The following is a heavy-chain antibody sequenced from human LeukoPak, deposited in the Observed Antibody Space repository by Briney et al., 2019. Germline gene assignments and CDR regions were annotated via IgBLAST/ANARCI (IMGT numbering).Heavy chain of an antibody. V-gene: IGHV3-43*01. CDR3: XXXXXXLVSDYYYYMDV. D-gene: IGHD2/OR15-2a*01. J-gene: IGHJ6*03. CDR2: ISWDGIST. CDR1: GFTFDDYT. Sequence: GGSLRLSCAASGFTFDDYTMHWVRQAPGKGQEWVSLISWDGISTYYADSMKGRFTISRDNSKNSLYLQMNSLRTEDTALYYXXXXXXXLVSDYYYYMDVWGKGTTVTVSS.